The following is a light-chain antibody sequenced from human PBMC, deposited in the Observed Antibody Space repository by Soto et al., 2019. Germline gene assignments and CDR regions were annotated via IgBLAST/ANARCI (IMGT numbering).Light chain of an antibody. CDR3: SSYAGSNNYV. CDR2: EFS. V-gene: IGLV2-8*01. CDR1: SSDVCTYKY. J-gene: IGLJ1*01. Sequence: QSALTQPPSASGSPGQSVTISCTGTSSDVCTYKYVSWYQQHPGKAPKVMIYEFSKRPPGVPDRFSGSKSGNTASLTVSGLQAEDEADYYCSSYAGSNNYVFGTGTKVTVL.